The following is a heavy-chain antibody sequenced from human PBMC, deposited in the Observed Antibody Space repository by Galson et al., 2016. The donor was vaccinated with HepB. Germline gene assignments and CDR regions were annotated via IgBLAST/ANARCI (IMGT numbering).Heavy chain of an antibody. Sequence: SLRLSCAASGFTFSAYGMHWVRQAPGKGLESVAVISNDGKNKNYADSLRGRFTISRDNDKNSLYLQMNSLRVEDTAIYYCARDLRGGAVAATCFDFWGRGALVTVSS. V-gene: IGHV3-30*04. CDR1: GFTFSAYG. J-gene: IGHJ4*02. CDR3: ARDLRGGAVAATCFDF. D-gene: IGHD6-19*01. CDR2: ISNDGKNK.